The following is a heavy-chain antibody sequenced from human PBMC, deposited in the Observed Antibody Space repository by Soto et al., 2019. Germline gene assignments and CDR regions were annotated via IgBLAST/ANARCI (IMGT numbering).Heavy chain of an antibody. CDR1: GGSISSSSYY. D-gene: IGHD6-19*01. CDR2: IYYSGNT. Sequence: QLQLQESGPGLVKPSETLSLTCTVSGGSISSSSYYWGWIRQPPGKGLEWIGSIYYSGNTYYNPSLKSRVTISVVTSKNQFSLKLSSVTAADTAVYYCARGFSGWSTTAFDLWGRGTLVTVSS. J-gene: IGHJ2*01. V-gene: IGHV4-39*01. CDR3: ARGFSGWSTTAFDL.